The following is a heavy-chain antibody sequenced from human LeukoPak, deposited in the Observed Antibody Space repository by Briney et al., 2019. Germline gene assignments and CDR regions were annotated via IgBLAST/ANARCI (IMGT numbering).Heavy chain of an antibody. V-gene: IGHV4-59*08. CDR2: ISDIGSI. Sequence: SETLSLTCTVSGGSISSYYWSWIRQPPGKGLEWIAYISDIGSINYNPSLKSRVTISLDTSRTQFSLKLSSVTAADTAVYYCAGHHPRNTVDFWGQGTLVTVSS. D-gene: IGHD2-8*02. J-gene: IGHJ4*02. CDR3: AGHHPRNTVDF. CDR1: GGSISSYY.